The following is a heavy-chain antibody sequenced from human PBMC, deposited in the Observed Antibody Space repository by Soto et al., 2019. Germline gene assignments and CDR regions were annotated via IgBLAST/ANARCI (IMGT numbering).Heavy chain of an antibody. D-gene: IGHD2-21*02. V-gene: IGHV4-59*01. CDR2: IHSSGIT. CDR3: ATSFGGNLLDY. CDR1: GGSISTFY. J-gene: IGHJ4*02. Sequence: SETLSLTCTVSGGSISTFYWTWIRQPPGKGLEWIGYIHSSGITNYNPSPKSRVTISVDRSKNQFSLKLSSVTAADTAVYYCATSFGGNLLDYWGQGTLVTVSS.